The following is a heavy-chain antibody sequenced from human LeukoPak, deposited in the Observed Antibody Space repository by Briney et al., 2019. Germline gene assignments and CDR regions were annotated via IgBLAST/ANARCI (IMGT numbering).Heavy chain of an antibody. CDR1: GGSISTYY. V-gene: IGHV4-4*09. CDR3: ARDLLDPFDI. J-gene: IGHJ3*02. CDR2: ISPSGSA. D-gene: IGHD1-26*01. Sequence: SETLSLTCTVSGGSISTYYWSWIRQPPGKELEWIGYISPSGSANYNPSLKSRVTMSGDTSKNQFALNLMSVTAADTAVYYCARDLLDPFDIWGHGTMVTVSS.